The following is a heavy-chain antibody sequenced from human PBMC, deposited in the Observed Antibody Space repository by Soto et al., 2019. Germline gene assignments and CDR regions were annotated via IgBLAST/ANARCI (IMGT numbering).Heavy chain of an antibody. Sequence: SETVSLTCAVHGGSFSGFYWTWIRQPPGKGLEWIGEINHSGSSNYNPPLKSRVTMSLDTSRNQFSLSLNSVTAADTAVYYCARMAGPWYFDLWGRGTLVTVSS. CDR1: GGSFSGFY. CDR2: INHSGSS. V-gene: IGHV4-34*01. CDR3: ARMAGPWYFDL. J-gene: IGHJ2*01.